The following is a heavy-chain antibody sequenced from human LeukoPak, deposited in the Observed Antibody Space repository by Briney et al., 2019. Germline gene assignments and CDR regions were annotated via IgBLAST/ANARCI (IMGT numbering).Heavy chain of an antibody. CDR1: GFTFSDYY. J-gene: IGHJ3*02. CDR2: ISSSGSTI. Sequence: PGGSLRLSCAASGFTFSDYYMSWIRQAPGKGLEWVSYISSSGSTIYYADSVKGRFTISRDNAKNSLYLQMNSLRAEDTAVYYRAGELSSSSRAFDIWGQGTMVTVSS. V-gene: IGHV3-11*01. D-gene: IGHD6-6*01. CDR3: AGELSSSSRAFDI.